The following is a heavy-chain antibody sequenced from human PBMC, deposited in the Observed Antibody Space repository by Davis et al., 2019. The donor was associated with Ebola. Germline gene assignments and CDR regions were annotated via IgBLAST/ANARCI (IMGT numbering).Heavy chain of an antibody. Sequence: SETLSLTCTVSGGSISSYYCSWIRQPPGKGLEWIGYIYYSGSTNYNPSLKSRVTISVDTSKNQFSQKLSSVTAADTAVYYCARSASPWFDPWGQGTLVTVSS. CDR1: GGSISSYY. J-gene: IGHJ5*02. V-gene: IGHV4-59*08. CDR2: IYYSGST. CDR3: ARSASPWFDP.